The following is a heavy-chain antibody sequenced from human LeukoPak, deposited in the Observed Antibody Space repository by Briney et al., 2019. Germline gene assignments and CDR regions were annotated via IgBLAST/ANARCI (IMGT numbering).Heavy chain of an antibody. CDR3: ARSVGTKTSAFDI. V-gene: IGHV6-1*01. J-gene: IGHJ3*02. Sequence: SQTLSLTCAISGDNVSSNSAAWNWIRQSPSRDLEWLGRTYYRSKWYNDFAVSVRSRITINPDTSNNQLSLQLNSVTPEDTAVYYCARSVGTKTSAFDIWGQGTMVTVSS. D-gene: IGHD4-23*01. CDR1: GDNVSSNSAA. CDR2: TYYRSKWYN.